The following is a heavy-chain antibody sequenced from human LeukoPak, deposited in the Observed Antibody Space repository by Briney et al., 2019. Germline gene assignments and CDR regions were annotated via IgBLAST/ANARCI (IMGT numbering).Heavy chain of an antibody. CDR3: ARGAAAGDY. D-gene: IGHD6-13*01. CDR2: IYTSGST. J-gene: IGHJ4*02. Sequence: PSETLSLTCTVSGGSISSGSYYWSWIRQPAGKGLEWIGRIYTSGSTNYNPSLKRRVTISVDTSKNQFSLKLSSVTAADTAVYYCARGAAAGDYWGQGTLVTVSS. CDR1: GGSISSGSYY. V-gene: IGHV4-61*02.